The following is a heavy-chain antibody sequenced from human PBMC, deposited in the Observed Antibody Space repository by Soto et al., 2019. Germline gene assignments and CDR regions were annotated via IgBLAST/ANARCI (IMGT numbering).Heavy chain of an antibody. V-gene: IGHV4-4*02. CDR3: ARRDWSGTTSHFYFDY. CDR1: CGSIISSNW. Sequence: SETLSRTCAVSCGSIISSNWWNWVRQPPGKGLEWIGEVYHSGSTTYKPSLRSRVTISVDKSKNQFSLKLSSVTAADTAIYYCARRDWSGTTSHFYFDYWGQGALVTVSS. J-gene: IGHJ4*02. CDR2: VYHSGST. D-gene: IGHD4-17*01.